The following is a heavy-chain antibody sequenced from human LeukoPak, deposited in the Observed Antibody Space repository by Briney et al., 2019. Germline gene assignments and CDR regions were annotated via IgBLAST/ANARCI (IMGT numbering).Heavy chain of an antibody. J-gene: IGHJ6*03. D-gene: IGHD5-18*01. Sequence: GGSLRLSCAASGFTFSSYGMHWVRQAPGKGLGWVAFIRDDGSNKYYADSVKGRFTISRDNSKNTLYLQMNSLRAEDTAVYYCAKAPGYSYGSPYYYYMDVWGKGTTVTVSS. V-gene: IGHV3-30*02. CDR3: AKAPGYSYGSPYYYYMDV. CDR1: GFTFSSYG. CDR2: IRDDGSNK.